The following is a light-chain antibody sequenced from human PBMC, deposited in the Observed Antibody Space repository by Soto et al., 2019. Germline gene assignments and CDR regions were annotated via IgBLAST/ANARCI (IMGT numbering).Light chain of an antibody. CDR3: LRCTTTGHV. Sequence: QAVVTQEPSLTVSPGGTVTLTCASSTGAVTSDNYPNWFQQKPGQAPRLLIYSVSNKPSWTPARFSGSLLGGKAALTLSRVQPEAEAYYYCLRCTTTGHVFGTGTKLTVL. J-gene: IGLJ1*01. CDR1: TGAVTSDNY. V-gene: IGLV7-43*01. CDR2: SVS.